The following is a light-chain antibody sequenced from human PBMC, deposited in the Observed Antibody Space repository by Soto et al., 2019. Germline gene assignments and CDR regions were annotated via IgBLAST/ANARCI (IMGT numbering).Light chain of an antibody. Sequence: DIQMTQSPSSLSASLGDRVTITCRANQDISSYLIWYQHKLGQAPKLLIHAASTLASGVPSRISGSESGTDFTLTISGLEHEDSASYYCQQSYKTPWTFGQGTKVEIK. J-gene: IGKJ1*01. CDR3: QQSYKTPWT. CDR1: QDISSY. CDR2: AAS. V-gene: IGKV1-39*01.